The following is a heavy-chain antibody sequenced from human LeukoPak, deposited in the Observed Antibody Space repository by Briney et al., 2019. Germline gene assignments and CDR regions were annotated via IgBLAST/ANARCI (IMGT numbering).Heavy chain of an antibody. Sequence: GRSLRLSCAASGFTFSSYAMHWVRQAPGKGLEWVAVISYDGSNKYYADSVKGRFTISRDNSKNTLYLQMNSLRAEDTAVYYCARDGNIGYCSSTSCYGYFDYWGQGTLVAVSS. CDR1: GFTFSSYA. V-gene: IGHV3-30*04. CDR2: ISYDGSNK. CDR3: ARDGNIGYCSSTSCYGYFDY. D-gene: IGHD2-2*01. J-gene: IGHJ4*02.